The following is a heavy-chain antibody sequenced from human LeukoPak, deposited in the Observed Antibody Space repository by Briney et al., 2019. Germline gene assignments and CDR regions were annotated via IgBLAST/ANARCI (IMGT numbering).Heavy chain of an antibody. CDR2: IIPIFGTA. CDR1: GGTFSSYA. J-gene: IGHJ4*02. CDR3: ARAPYYYGSGSPPDY. V-gene: IGHV1-69*01. Sequence: ASVKVSCKASGGTFSSYAISWVRQAPGQGLEWMGGIIPIFGTANYAQKFQGRVTITADASASTAYMELSSLRSEDTAVYYCARAPYYYGSGSPPDYWGQGTLVTVSS. D-gene: IGHD3-10*01.